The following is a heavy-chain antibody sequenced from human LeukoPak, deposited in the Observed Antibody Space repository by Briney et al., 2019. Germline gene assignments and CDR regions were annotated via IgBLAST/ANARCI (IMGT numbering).Heavy chain of an antibody. V-gene: IGHV3-30*02. CDR3: ARAFSTTAFDY. D-gene: IGHD4-17*01. J-gene: IGHJ4*02. CDR1: GFTFSSYG. CDR2: IRYDGSNK. Sequence: PGGSLRLSCAASGFTFSSYGMHWVRQAPGKGLEWVAFIRYDGSNKYYADSVKGQFTISRDNSKNTLYLQVNSLRAEDTAVYYCARAFSTTAFDYWGQGTLVTVSS.